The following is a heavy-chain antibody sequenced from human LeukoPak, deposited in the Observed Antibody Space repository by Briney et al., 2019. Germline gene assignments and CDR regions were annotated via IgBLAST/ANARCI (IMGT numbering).Heavy chain of an antibody. Sequence: GGSLRLSCAASGFTFSSYAMSWVRQAPGKGLEWVSSISLSSTYIYYADSMEGRFTISRDNARSSLYLQMNSLRVEDTAVYYCARAVSRTIPTGNAFDIWGQGTMVTVSS. D-gene: IGHD3-10*01. CDR1: GFTFSSYA. V-gene: IGHV3-21*06. CDR3: ARAVSRTIPTGNAFDI. CDR2: ISLSSTYI. J-gene: IGHJ3*02.